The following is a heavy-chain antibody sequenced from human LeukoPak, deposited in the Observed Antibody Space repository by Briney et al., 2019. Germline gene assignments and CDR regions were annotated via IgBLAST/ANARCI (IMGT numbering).Heavy chain of an antibody. J-gene: IGHJ3*02. CDR1: GYTFTGYY. CDR3: ARGGYRGSYYDAFDI. Sequence: ASVKVSCKASGYTFTGYYMHWVRQAPGQGLEWMGWINPNSGDTNYVQKFQGRVTMTRDTSISTAYMDLSRLRSDDTAVYYCARGGYRGSYYDAFDIWGQGTMVTVSS. V-gene: IGHV1-2*02. CDR2: INPNSGDT. D-gene: IGHD1-26*01.